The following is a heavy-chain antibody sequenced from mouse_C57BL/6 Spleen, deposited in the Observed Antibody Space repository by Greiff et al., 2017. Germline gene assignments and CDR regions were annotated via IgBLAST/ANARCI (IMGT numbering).Heavy chain of an antibody. J-gene: IGHJ1*03. CDR2: ISSGGDYI. D-gene: IGHD1-1*01. CDR1: GFTFSSYA. V-gene: IGHV5-9-1*02. CDR3: TRDNYGSSLFYGYFDV. Sequence: EVKLMESGEGLVKPGGSLKLSCAASGFTFSSYAMSWVRQTPEKRLEWVAYISSGGDYIYYADTVKGRFTISRDNARNTLYLQMSSLKSEDTAMYYCTRDNYGSSLFYGYFDVWGTGTTVTVSS.